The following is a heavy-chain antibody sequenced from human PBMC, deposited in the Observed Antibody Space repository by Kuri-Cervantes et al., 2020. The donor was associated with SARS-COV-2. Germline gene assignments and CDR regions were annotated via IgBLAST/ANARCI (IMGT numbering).Heavy chain of an antibody. J-gene: IGHJ5*02. CDR1: GGSISSSSYY. CDR2: IYYSGST. D-gene: IGHD5-18*01. Sequence: GSLRLSCTVSGGSISSSSYYWGWIRQPPGKGLEWIGYIYYSGSTNYNPSLKSRVTISVDTSKNQFSLKLSSVTAADTAVYYCARGQDSYGYNWFDPWGQGTLVTVSS. V-gene: IGHV4-61*05. CDR3: ARGQDSYGYNWFDP.